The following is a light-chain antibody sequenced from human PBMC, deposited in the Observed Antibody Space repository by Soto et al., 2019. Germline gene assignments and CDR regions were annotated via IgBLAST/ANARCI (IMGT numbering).Light chain of an antibody. CDR1: SSNIGAGYD. J-gene: IGLJ1*01. CDR3: QSYDISLRGSRV. V-gene: IGLV1-40*01. CDR2: ANS. Sequence: QSALTQPPSVSGAPGQRVTISCTGSSSNIGAGYDVHWYLQLPGTAPKLLIYANSDRPSGVPDRFSAPKSGTSASLAITGLQAEDEADYYCQSYDISLRGSRVFGTGTKVTVL.